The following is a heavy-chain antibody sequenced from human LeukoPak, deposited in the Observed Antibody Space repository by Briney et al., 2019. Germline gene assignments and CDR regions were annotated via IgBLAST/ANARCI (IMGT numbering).Heavy chain of an antibody. CDR3: ARVQRGGSWGGY. V-gene: IGHV1-8*02. CDR1: GGTFSSYA. CDR2: MNPNSGNT. D-gene: IGHD1-26*01. J-gene: IGHJ4*02. Sequence: ASVKVSCKASGGTFSSYAISWVRQAPGQGLEWMGWMNPNSGNTGYAQKFQGRVTMTRNTSISTAYMELSSLRSEDTAVYYCARVQRGGSWGGYWGQGTLVTVSS.